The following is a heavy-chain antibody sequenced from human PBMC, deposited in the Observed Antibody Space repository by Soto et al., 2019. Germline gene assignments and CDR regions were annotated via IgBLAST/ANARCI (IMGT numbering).Heavy chain of an antibody. CDR2: ISGSGGST. CDR1: GFTFSSYA. J-gene: IGHJ1*01. Sequence: GGSLRLSCAASGFTFSSYAMSWVRQAPGKGLEWVSAISGSGGSTYYADSVKGRFTISRENSKNTLYLEMNSRRAEDTAVYYCAKGRILHYDSSGYYFFQHWGQGTVVTVSS. V-gene: IGHV3-23*01. CDR3: AKGRILHYDSSGYYFFQH. D-gene: IGHD3-22*01.